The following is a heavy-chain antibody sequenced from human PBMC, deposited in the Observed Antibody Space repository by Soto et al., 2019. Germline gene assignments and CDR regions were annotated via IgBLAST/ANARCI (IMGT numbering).Heavy chain of an antibody. CDR2: INSDGSST. CDR3: ARITYYYDSSGYYLPDY. D-gene: IGHD3-22*01. J-gene: IGHJ4*02. V-gene: IGHV3-74*01. CDR1: GFTFSSYW. Sequence: GGSLRLSCAASGFTFSSYWMHWVRQAPGKGLVWVSRINSDGSSTSYADSVKGRFTISRDNAKNTLYLQMNSLRAEDTAVYYCARITYYYDSSGYYLPDYWGQGTLVTVSS.